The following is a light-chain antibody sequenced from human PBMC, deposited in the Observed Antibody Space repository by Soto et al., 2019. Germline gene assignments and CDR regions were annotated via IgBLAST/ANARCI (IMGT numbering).Light chain of an antibody. CDR1: QSVSST. CDR2: SAS. CDR3: QQYNGWPTT. V-gene: IGKV3-15*01. J-gene: IGKJ1*01. Sequence: EIVMTHSPATLSVSPCEGATLPCRASQSVSSTVAWYQQKPGQAPRLLMYSASTRATGIPPRFSGSGSGTEFTLTISSLQSEDFAVYYCQQYNGWPTTFGQGTKVDIK.